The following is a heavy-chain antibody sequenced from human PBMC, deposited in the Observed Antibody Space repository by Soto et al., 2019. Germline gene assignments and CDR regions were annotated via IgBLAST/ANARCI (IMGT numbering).Heavy chain of an antibody. D-gene: IGHD3-16*01. V-gene: IGHV4-59*01. CDR2: IYFSGNT. J-gene: IGHJ4*02. CDR1: AASFSKYY. CDR3: ASVTFGGIVLAH. Sequence: PSETLSLTCTVSAASFSKYYCTFIRQPPGKGLEWIGYIYFSGNTKYNPSLEGRLTISIDTSKKEFSLKLTSVTAADAAVYYCASVTFGGIVLAHWGQGTLVTVSA.